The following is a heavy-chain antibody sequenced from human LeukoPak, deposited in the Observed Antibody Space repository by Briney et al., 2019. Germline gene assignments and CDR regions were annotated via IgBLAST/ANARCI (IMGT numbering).Heavy chain of an antibody. CDR3: SYAHTSSGCYHS. D-gene: IGHD6-19*01. Sequence: SGPTLVKPPQPLTLTCTFSGFSLSSSGVGVGWIRQPPGKALEWLALIYWNDDKRYSPSLKSRLTITKDTAKNQVVLTVTNLDPVDTATYYCSYAHTSSGCYHSWGQGTLVTVSS. V-gene: IGHV2-5*01. CDR1: GFSLSSSGVG. CDR2: IYWNDDK. J-gene: IGHJ4*02.